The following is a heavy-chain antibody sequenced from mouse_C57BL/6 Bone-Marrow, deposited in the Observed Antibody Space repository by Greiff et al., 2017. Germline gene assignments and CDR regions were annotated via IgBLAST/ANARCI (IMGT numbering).Heavy chain of an antibody. CDR1: GFNIKDYY. Sequence: EVQLQQSGAELVKPGASVKLSCTASGFNIKDYYIHWVKQRTEQGLEWIGRIAPEDGETKYAPKFQDKATITADTSSNTAYRQLSSLTSEDTAVYYGNRSRIYDGTNYWGQGTTLTVSS. CDR2: IAPEDGET. V-gene: IGHV14-2*01. J-gene: IGHJ2*01. CDR3: NRSRIYDGTNY. D-gene: IGHD2-12*01.